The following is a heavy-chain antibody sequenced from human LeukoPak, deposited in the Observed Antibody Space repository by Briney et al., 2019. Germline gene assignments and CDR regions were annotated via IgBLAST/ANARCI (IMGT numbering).Heavy chain of an antibody. Sequence: GGSLRLSCAASGFTFSSYVMSWVRQAPGKGLEWVSAISGSGGSTYYADSVKGRFTISRDNSKNTLYLQMNSLRAEDTAVYYCAKQSGYSEYFQHWSQGTLVTVSS. CDR2: ISGSGGST. CDR1: GFTFSSYV. CDR3: AKQSGYSEYFQH. V-gene: IGHV3-23*01. J-gene: IGHJ1*01. D-gene: IGHD3-22*01.